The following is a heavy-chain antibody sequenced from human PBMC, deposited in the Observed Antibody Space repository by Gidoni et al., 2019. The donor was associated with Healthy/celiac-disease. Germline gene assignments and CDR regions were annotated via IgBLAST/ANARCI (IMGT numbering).Heavy chain of an antibody. Sequence: EVQLLESGGGLVQPGGSLRLSCAASGFTFSSYAMSWVRQAPGKGLEWVSAISGSGGSTYYADSVKGRFTISRDNSKNTLYLQMNSLRAEDTAVYYCAKGGYSSSSWSYYYYMDVWGKGTTVTVSS. CDR3: AKGGYSSSSWSYYYYMDV. J-gene: IGHJ6*03. V-gene: IGHV3-23*01. D-gene: IGHD6-6*01. CDR2: ISGSGGST. CDR1: GFTFSSYA.